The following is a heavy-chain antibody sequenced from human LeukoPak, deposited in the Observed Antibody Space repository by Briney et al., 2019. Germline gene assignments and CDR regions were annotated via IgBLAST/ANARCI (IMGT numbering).Heavy chain of an antibody. Sequence: GGSLRLSCAASEFTFDSYAMSWVSQAPGKGLEWVSVISGSGYYSYYADSVKGRFTVSRDNSKTTLYLQMNSLRADDTAVYYCAKGGPTGSNYFDFWGQGTLVTVSS. J-gene: IGHJ4*02. CDR3: AKGGPTGSNYFDF. CDR1: EFTFDSYA. D-gene: IGHD1-26*01. V-gene: IGHV3-23*01. CDR2: ISGSGYYS.